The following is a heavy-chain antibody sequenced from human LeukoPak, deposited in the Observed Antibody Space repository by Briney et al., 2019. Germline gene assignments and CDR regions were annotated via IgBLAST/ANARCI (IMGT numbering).Heavy chain of an antibody. CDR3: ARDRMYRGSPDGRSHFNS. CDR2: IWSNGGET. V-gene: IGHV3-33*01. D-gene: IGHD6-6*01. CDR1: GFTFNKYG. J-gene: IGHJ4*02. Sequence: GGSLRLSCAASGFTFNKYGMHWVRQVPGMGLEWVAVIWSNGGETYYADSVRGRFTISRDNSKSTVDLQMNSLRAEDTAVYYCARDRMYRGSPDGRSHFNSWGQGTLVTVSS.